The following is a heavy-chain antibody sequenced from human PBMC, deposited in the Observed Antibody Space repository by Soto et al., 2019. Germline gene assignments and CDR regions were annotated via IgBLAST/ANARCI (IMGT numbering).Heavy chain of an antibody. V-gene: IGHV1-18*04. CDR3: ARDFSAIVVVPGSIELVIVAPIGALYI. J-gene: IGHJ3*02. CDR1: GYTFTSYG. D-gene: IGHD2-2*02. Sequence: ASVKVSCKASGYTFTSYGTSWVRQAPGQGLEWMGWIRAYNGNTNYAQKLQGRVTTTTDTSTSTAYTELRSMRSDDTAVYYSARDFSAIVVVPGSIELVIVAPIGALYIW. CDR2: IRAYNGNT.